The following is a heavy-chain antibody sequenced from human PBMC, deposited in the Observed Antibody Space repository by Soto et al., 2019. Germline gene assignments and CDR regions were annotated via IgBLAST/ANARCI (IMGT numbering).Heavy chain of an antibody. CDR2: ISRSGSTI. J-gene: IGHJ6*02. CDR1: RFTFSSYE. V-gene: IGHV3-48*03. D-gene: IGHD6-13*01. Sequence: DVQLVESGGGLVQPGGSRRLSCAASRFTFSSYEMNWVRQAPGKGLEWVSYISRSGSTIYYADSVKGRFTISRDNAKNSLYLQMNSLRAEDTAVYYCAREFLGQQLLGMDVWGQGTTVTVS. CDR3: AREFLGQQLLGMDV.